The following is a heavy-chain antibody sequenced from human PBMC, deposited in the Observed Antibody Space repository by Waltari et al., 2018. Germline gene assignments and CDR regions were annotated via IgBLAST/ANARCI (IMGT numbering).Heavy chain of an antibody. CDR2: INPHWCVT. J-gene: IGHJ4*02. V-gene: IGHV1-2*06. D-gene: IGHD5-12*01. Sequence: QVQMVQSGPEVKKPGASGKVSCKASGETFTDNFIHWGRQAPGQGLEWIGRINPHWCVTKESVRFQFRVTMTREPSITTAYMELSSLTSDDTAVYYWSRGYEMSTIGFDLDHWGQGTLVTVSS. CDR1: GETFTDNF. CDR3: SRGYEMSTIGFDLDH.